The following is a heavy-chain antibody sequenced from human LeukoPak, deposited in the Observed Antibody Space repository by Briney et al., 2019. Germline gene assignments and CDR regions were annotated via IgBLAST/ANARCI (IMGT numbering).Heavy chain of an antibody. Sequence: GGSLRLSCAAFGFTFSSYAMHWVRQAPGKGLEWVAVISYDGSNKYYADSVKGRFTISRDNSKNTLYLQMNSLRAEDTAVYYCARDELGYYYDSSGYSLDYWGQGTLVTVSS. CDR3: ARDELGYYYDSSGYSLDY. V-gene: IGHV3-30-3*01. J-gene: IGHJ4*02. CDR1: GFTFSSYA. CDR2: ISYDGSNK. D-gene: IGHD3-22*01.